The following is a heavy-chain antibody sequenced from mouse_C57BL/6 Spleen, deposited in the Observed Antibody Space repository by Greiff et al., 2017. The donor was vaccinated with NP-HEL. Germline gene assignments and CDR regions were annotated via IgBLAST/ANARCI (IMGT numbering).Heavy chain of an antibody. D-gene: IGHD1-1*01. Sequence: EVMLVESGGGLVQPGGSLKLSCAASGFTFSDYYMYWVRQTPEKRLEWVAYISTGGGSTYYPDTVKGRFTISRDNAKNTLYLQMSRLKSEDTAMYYCARHSDYGSSFYYAMDYWGQGTSVTVSS. CDR2: ISTGGGST. V-gene: IGHV5-12*01. J-gene: IGHJ4*01. CDR3: ARHSDYGSSFYYAMDY. CDR1: GFTFSDYY.